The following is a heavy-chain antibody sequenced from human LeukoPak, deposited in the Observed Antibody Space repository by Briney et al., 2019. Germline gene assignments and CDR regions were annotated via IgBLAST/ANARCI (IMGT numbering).Heavy chain of an antibody. D-gene: IGHD3-9*01. CDR3: ARVPLEYYDILTGYYPPFDY. CDR1: GYTFTSYY. J-gene: IGHJ4*02. V-gene: IGHV1-2*02. CDR2: INPNSGGT. Sequence: ASVKVSCKASGYTFTSYYMHWVRQAPGQGLEWMGWINPNSGGTNYAQKFQGRVTMTRDTSISTAYMELSRLRSDDTAVYYCARVPLEYYDILTGYYPPFDYWGQGTLVTVSS.